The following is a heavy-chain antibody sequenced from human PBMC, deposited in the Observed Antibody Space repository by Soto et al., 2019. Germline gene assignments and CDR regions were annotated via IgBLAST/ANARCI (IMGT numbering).Heavy chain of an antibody. Sequence: SETLALTCTVSGGSISSYYWSWIRQPPGKGLEWIGYIYYSGSTNYNPSLKSRVTISVDTSKNQFSLKLSSVTAADTAVYYCARAGRLFGHFDYWGQGTLVTVPQ. CDR3: ARAGRLFGHFDY. J-gene: IGHJ4*02. D-gene: IGHD3-3*01. V-gene: IGHV4-59*08. CDR1: GGSISSYY. CDR2: IYYSGST.